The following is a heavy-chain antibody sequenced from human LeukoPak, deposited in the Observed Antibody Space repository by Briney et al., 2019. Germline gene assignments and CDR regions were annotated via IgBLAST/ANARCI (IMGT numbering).Heavy chain of an antibody. J-gene: IGHJ6*02. D-gene: IGHD6-13*01. V-gene: IGHV3-23*01. CDR3: ATSSWKYYYAMDV. CDR1: GFTFSSYS. Sequence: GGSLRLSCAASGFTFSSYSMNWVRQAPGKGLEWVSAISGSGGTTYYGYSVKGRFTISRDNSKNTLYLQMNSLRAEDTAVYYCATSSWKYYYAMDVWGQGTTVTVSS. CDR2: ISGSGGTT.